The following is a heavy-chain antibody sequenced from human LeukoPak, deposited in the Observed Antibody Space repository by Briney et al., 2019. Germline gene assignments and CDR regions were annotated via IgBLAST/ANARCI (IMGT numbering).Heavy chain of an antibody. Sequence: PGGSLRLSCVVPGFTFSSYGMSWVRKAPGKGLEWVSAISGSGGSTYYADSVKGRFTISRDNSKYTLYLQMNSLRAEDTAVYYCAKAIYSGSYYFDYWGQGTLVTVSS. D-gene: IGHD1-26*01. V-gene: IGHV3-23*01. CDR1: GFTFSSYG. J-gene: IGHJ4*02. CDR3: AKAIYSGSYYFDY. CDR2: ISGSGGST.